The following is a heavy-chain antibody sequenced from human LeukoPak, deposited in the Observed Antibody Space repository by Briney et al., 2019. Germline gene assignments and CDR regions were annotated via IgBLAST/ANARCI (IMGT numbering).Heavy chain of an antibody. CDR3: ARSSSSGSYTPNSSSGYFDY. Sequence: SETLSLTCAVYGGSFSGYYWSWIRQPPGKGLEWNGEINHSGSTNYNPSLKSRVTISVDTSKNQFSLKLSSVTAADTAVYYCARSSSSGSYTPNSSSGYFDYWGQGTLVTVSS. V-gene: IGHV4-34*01. J-gene: IGHJ4*02. CDR1: GGSFSGYY. D-gene: IGHD6-19*01. CDR2: INHSGST.